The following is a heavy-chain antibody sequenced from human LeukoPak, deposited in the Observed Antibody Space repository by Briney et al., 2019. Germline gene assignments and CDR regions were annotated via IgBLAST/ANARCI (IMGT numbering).Heavy chain of an antibody. V-gene: IGHV4-59*01. CDR1: DGSISSYY. Sequence: PSETLSLTCTVSDGSISSYYWSWIRQPPGKGLEWIGYISYSGSTNFNPSLKSRVTISVDTSKNQFSLKLSSVTAADTAVYYCARLYSSSLGRVFDYWGQGTLVTVSS. J-gene: IGHJ4*02. D-gene: IGHD6-13*01. CDR3: ARLYSSSLGRVFDY. CDR2: ISYSGST.